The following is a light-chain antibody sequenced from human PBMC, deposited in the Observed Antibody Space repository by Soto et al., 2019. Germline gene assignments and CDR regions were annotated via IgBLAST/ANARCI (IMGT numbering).Light chain of an antibody. CDR2: AAS. J-gene: IGKJ5*01. Sequence: DIQMTQSPSSLSASVGDRVTITCQASQDITNFLNWYQHKRGRAPKLLIYAASTLQSGVPSRFSGSGSGTDFAFTISSLQPEDIATYYCQQYHILLTFGQGTRLAIK. CDR3: QQYHILLT. V-gene: IGKV1-33*01. CDR1: QDITNF.